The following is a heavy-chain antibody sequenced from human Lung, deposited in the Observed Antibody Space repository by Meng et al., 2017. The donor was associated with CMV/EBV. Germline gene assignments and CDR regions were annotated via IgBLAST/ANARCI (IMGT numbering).Heavy chain of an antibody. CDR1: GYSFGNYA. Sequence: GGSLRLXCVGSGYSFGNYAMHWVRQAPGKGLEWVAVISYDGDKKFYTDSVKGRFTISRDNSKNTLILQMNSLGTEDTAVYYCARVYYDSTNYYFSFGYWGQGXLVTVSS. V-gene: IGHV3-30*04. D-gene: IGHD3-22*01. CDR3: ARVYYDSTNYYFSFGY. CDR2: ISYDGDKK. J-gene: IGHJ4*02.